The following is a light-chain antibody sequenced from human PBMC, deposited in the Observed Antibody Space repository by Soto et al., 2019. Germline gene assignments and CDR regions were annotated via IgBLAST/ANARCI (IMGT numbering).Light chain of an antibody. CDR1: SSDVGTYNL. CDR2: EVT. Sequence: QSALTQPASVSGSPGPSITISCTGTSSDVGTYNLVSCYQQYPGKAPKLMIYEVTQRPSGVSNRFSGSKSGNTASLTISGLQAEDEADYYCCSYARGSTYVFGTGTKVTVL. V-gene: IGLV2-23*02. J-gene: IGLJ1*01. CDR3: CSYARGSTYV.